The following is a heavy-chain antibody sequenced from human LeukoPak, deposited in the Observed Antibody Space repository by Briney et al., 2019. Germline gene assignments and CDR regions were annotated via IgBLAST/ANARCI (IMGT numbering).Heavy chain of an antibody. CDR3: ARRLEVSGTMDY. Sequence: GESLKISCKGSGYSFTIYWIGWVRQMPGKGLEWMGIIYPGDSDTRYSPSFQGQVTISADKSISSAYLQWSRLKASDPAMYYCARRLEVSGTMDYWGQGTLVTVSS. V-gene: IGHV5-51*01. CDR1: GYSFTIYW. D-gene: IGHD6-13*01. J-gene: IGHJ4*02. CDR2: IYPGDSDT.